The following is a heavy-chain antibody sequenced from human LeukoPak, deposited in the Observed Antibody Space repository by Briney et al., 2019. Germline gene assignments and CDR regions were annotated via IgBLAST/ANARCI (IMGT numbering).Heavy chain of an antibody. J-gene: IGHJ4*02. CDR3: ARDALKGTPTDY. Sequence: ASVKVSCKASGYTFTGYYMHWVRQAPEQGLEWMGWINPNSGGTNYAQKFQGRVTMTRDTSISTAYMELSRLRSDDTAVYYCARDALKGTPTDYWGQGSLVTVSS. V-gene: IGHV1-2*02. CDR2: INPNSGGT. CDR1: GYTFTGYY. D-gene: IGHD1-1*01.